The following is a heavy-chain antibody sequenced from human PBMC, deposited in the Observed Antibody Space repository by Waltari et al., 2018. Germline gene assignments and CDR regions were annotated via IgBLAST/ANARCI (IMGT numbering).Heavy chain of an antibody. CDR1: GYTFSNSF. V-gene: IGHV1-46*01. CDR2: INPKEDGT. J-gene: IGHJ6*02. D-gene: IGHD3-10*01. Sequence: QARLVQSESAVKKPGTTVRISCRASGYTFSNSFIHWIREAPGQGLEWLGVINPKEDGTTYSVKFQGRVTMTTDMSANTVHLELSGLESKDTAVYFCARDKSGSMDVWGQGTTVTVSS. CDR3: ARDKSGSMDV.